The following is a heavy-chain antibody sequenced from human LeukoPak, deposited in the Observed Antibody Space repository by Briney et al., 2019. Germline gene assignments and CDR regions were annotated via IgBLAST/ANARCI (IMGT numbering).Heavy chain of an antibody. Sequence: SETLSLTCAVYGGSFSDYYWTWLRQPPGKGLEWIGEINRSGSTNYNPSLKSRVTISVDTSKNQFSLKLSSVTAADTAVYYCAGEEARSGYYGSGNNFHWFDPWGQGTQVTVSS. J-gene: IGHJ5*02. CDR1: GGSFSDYY. V-gene: IGHV4-34*01. CDR2: INRSGST. D-gene: IGHD3-10*01. CDR3: AGEEARSGYYGSGNNFHWFDP.